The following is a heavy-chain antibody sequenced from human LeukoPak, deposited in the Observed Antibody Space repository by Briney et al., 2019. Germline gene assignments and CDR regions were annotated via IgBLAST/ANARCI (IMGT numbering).Heavy chain of an antibody. CDR3: ASEGYDILTGYSSPY. J-gene: IGHJ4*02. CDR1: GGSFSGYY. CDR2: INHSGST. D-gene: IGHD3-9*01. V-gene: IGHV4-34*01. Sequence: KPSETLSLTCAVYGGSFSGYYWSWLRQPPGKGLEWIGEINHSGSTNYNPSLKSRVTISVDTSKNQFSLKLSSVTAADTAVYHCASEGYDILTGYSSPYWGQGTLVTVSS.